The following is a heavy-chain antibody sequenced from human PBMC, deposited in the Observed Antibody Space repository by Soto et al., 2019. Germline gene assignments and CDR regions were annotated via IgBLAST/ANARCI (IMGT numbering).Heavy chain of an antibody. Sequence: QVQLVQSGAEVKKSGASVKVSCKPSGYSFSDYFIQWVRQAPGQGLEWVAWINPKTAATNYAKKFQGSGSLTWDTSSTTAYMELTRLRPDDTAVYYCARIKGGLNYYNGMDVWGQGTTVIVSS. CDR1: GYSFSDYF. V-gene: IGHV1-2*02. CDR2: INPKTAAT. D-gene: IGHD3-16*01. J-gene: IGHJ6*02. CDR3: ARIKGGLNYYNGMDV.